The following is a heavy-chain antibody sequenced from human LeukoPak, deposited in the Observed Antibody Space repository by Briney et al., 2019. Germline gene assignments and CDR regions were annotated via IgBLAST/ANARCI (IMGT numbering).Heavy chain of an antibody. CDR2: ISYDGSNK. Sequence: GGSLRLSCAASGFTFSSYGMHWVRQAPGKGLEWVAVISYDGSNKYYADSVKGRFTISRDNSKNTLYLQMNSLRAEDTAVHYCAKDLLARITYCSSTSCYVDYYGMDVWGQGTTVTVSS. CDR3: AKDLLARITYCSSTSCYVDYYGMDV. J-gene: IGHJ6*02. D-gene: IGHD2-2*01. CDR1: GFTFSSYG. V-gene: IGHV3-30*18.